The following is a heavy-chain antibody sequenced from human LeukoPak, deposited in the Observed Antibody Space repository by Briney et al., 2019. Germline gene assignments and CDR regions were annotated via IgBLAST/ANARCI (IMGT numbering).Heavy chain of an antibody. CDR2: SSFDGSQT. V-gene: IGHV3-30*03. D-gene: IGHD3-3*01. Sequence: PGRSLRLSCAASGFNLRTHAMHWVRQAPGKGLEWVAVSSFDGSQTSYADSVKGRFTIYRDNSKNTLYLQMNSLRPEDTAVYYCAATPGVGGWTWHYFYGLDVWGRGPTVVVSS. CDR3: AATPGVGGWTWHYFYGLDV. J-gene: IGHJ6*02. CDR1: GFNLRTHA.